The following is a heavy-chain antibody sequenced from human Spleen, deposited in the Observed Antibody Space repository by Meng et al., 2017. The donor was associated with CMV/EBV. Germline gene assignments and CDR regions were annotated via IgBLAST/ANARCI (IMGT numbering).Heavy chain of an antibody. CDR2: TDLYGSKK. D-gene: IGHD5-12*01. CDR1: GFAVSSNH. V-gene: IGHV3-7*01. J-gene: IGHJ3*02. Sequence: GESLKISCAASGFAVSSNHMSWVRQAPGKGLEWVANTDLYGSKKYYLDSARGRFTISRDNAKNSLYLQMNSLRAEDTAVYYCVTDQDRLGGIWGQGTMVTVSS. CDR3: VTDQDRLGGI.